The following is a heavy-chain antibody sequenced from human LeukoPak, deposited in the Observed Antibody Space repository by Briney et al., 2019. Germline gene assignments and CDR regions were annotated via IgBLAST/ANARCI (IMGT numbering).Heavy chain of an antibody. V-gene: IGHV3-66*01. CDR2: IYSDGTT. D-gene: IGHD3-10*01. J-gene: IGHJ6*02. CDR3: ATRAEGYYYGSGSYYGMDV. CDR1: GFTVSSNY. Sequence: GGSLRLSCAASGFTVSSNYMSWVRQAPGKGLEWVSLIYSDGTTYYADSVKGRVTTSRDNSKNTLYLQMDSLRAEDTAVYFCATRAEGYYYGSGSYYGMDVWGQGTTVTVSS.